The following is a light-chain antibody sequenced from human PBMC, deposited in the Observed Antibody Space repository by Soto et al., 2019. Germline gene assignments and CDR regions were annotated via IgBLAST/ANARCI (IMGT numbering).Light chain of an antibody. V-gene: IGLV1-47*01. CDR3: LTWDDSLRGWV. Sequence: QSVLTQPPSASGTPGQRVTISCSGGNSNIGNRPVHWFQQLPGTAPKLLIYKDLQRPSGVPDPFSGSKSGTSASLAISGLRSDDEADYYCLTWDDSLRGWVFGGGTQLTVL. J-gene: IGLJ3*02. CDR2: KDL. CDR1: NSNIGNRP.